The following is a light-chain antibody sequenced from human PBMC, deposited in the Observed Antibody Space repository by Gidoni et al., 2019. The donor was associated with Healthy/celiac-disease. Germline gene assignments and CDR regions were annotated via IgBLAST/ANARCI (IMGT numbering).Light chain of an antibody. V-gene: IGKV3-15*01. CDR3: QQYNNWPFT. CDR2: GAS. CDR1: QSVSSN. J-gene: IGKJ3*01. Sequence: EISMTHSPATLSVSPGERATLSCRASQSVSSNLAWYQQKPGQAPRLLIYGASTRATGIPARFSGSGSGTEFTLTISSLQSEDFAVYYCQQYNNWPFTFGPGTKVDIK.